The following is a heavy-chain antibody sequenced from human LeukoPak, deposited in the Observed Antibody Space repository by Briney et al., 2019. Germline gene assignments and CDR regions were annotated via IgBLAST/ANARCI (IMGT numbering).Heavy chain of an antibody. Sequence: GGSLRLSCAASGFTFNNYEFNWIRQAPGKGLEWVSFISSSGMTIYYADVMKGRFTISRDNARKSLYLEMNSLRAEDTAVYYCARGTLNIPGEQGAFDYWGQGTLVTVSS. V-gene: IGHV3-48*03. CDR2: ISSSGMTI. J-gene: IGHJ4*02. D-gene: IGHD1-14*01. CDR1: GFTFNNYE. CDR3: ARGTLNIPGEQGAFDY.